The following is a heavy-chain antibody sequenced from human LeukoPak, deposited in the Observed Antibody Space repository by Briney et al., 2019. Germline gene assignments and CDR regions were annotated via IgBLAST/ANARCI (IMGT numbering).Heavy chain of an antibody. CDR1: GFTFSNNA. D-gene: IGHD1-26*01. V-gene: IGHV3-23*01. CDR3: AKARGGTYRTYYFDY. Sequence: GGSLRPSCVASGFTFSNNAMNWDRQAPGKGLEWVSVSGSGGDTYYVDSVKGRFTISRDNSKNTLYLQMNSLRAEDTAVYYCAKARGGTYRTYYFDYWGQGTLVTVSS. CDR2: SGSGGDT. J-gene: IGHJ4*02.